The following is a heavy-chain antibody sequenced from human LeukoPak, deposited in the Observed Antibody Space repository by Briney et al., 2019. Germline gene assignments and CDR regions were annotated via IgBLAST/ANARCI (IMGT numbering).Heavy chain of an antibody. CDR3: ARDRGDDYGALGHWYFDL. J-gene: IGHJ2*01. D-gene: IGHD4-17*01. CDR2: IYYSGST. CDR1: GGSINNNY. Sequence: SETLSLTCTVSGGSINNNYWSWIRQPPGKGLEWIGYIYYSGSTNYNPSLKSRVTISVDTSKNQFSLRLSSVTAADTAVYYCARDRGDDYGALGHWYFDLWGRGTLVTVSS. V-gene: IGHV4-59*01.